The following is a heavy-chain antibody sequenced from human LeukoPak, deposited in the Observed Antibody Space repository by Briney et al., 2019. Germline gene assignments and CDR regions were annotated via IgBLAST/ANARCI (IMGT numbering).Heavy chain of an antibody. D-gene: IGHD3-3*01. J-gene: IGHJ3*01. CDR1: GGSISSGSYY. V-gene: IGHV4-61*02. CDR2: IYTSGST. CDR3: ARRCSGNFVDDFDV. Sequence: SQTLSLTCTVSGGSISSGSYYWSWIRQPGGKGLERIWRIYTSGSTNYNPSLNSRVTISVNTSKNQFTIKLSSVTAADKAVYYCARRCSGNFVDDFDVWGKGTMVTVSS.